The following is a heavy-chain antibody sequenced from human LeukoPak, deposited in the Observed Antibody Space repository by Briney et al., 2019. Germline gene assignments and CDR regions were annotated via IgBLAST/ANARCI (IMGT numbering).Heavy chain of an antibody. V-gene: IGHV1-2*04. D-gene: IGHD3-10*01. CDR2: INPNSGGT. J-gene: IGHJ6*02. CDR3: ARGILWLGDFGYGMDV. Sequence: GASVKVSCKASGYTFTGYYMHWVRQAPGKGLEWMGWINPNSGGTNYAQKFQGWVTMTRDTSISTAYMELSRLRSDDTAVYYCARGILWLGDFGYGMDVWGQGTTVTVSS. CDR1: GYTFTGYY.